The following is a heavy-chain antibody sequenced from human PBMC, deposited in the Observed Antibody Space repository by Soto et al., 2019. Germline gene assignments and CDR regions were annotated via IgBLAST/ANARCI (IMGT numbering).Heavy chain of an antibody. Sequence: PGGSLRLSCEASGFTISTYGMSWVRQAPGKGLEWVSGTSGGGGGTYYTDSVKGRFTISRDNSKNTLYLQMNSLRAEDTAVYYCARARLVVEGRFDYWGQGTLVTVSS. J-gene: IGHJ4*02. CDR2: TSGGGGGT. CDR3: ARARLVVEGRFDY. V-gene: IGHV3-23*01. D-gene: IGHD3-22*01. CDR1: GFTISTYG.